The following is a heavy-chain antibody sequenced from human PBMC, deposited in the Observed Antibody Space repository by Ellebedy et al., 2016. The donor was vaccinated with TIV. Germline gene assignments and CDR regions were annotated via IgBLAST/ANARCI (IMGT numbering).Heavy chain of an antibody. CDR3: ARGRVQRYYYYYMDV. CDR2: ISYSGST. Sequence: SETLSLTXTVSGGSISSSSYYWGWIRQPPGKGLEWIGNISYSGSTYYNPSLKSRVTISVDTSKNQFSLKLSSVTAADTAVYYCARGRVQRYYYYYMDVWGKGTTVTVSS. J-gene: IGHJ6*03. V-gene: IGHV4-39*01. CDR1: GGSISSSSYY.